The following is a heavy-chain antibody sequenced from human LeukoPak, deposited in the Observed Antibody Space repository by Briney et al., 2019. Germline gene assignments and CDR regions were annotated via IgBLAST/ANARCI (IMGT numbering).Heavy chain of an antibody. D-gene: IGHD3-22*01. CDR3: ARAPAEHAAASMIPGY. Sequence: GGSLRLSCAASGFTFSSYSMNWVRQAPGKGLEWVSSISSSSSYIYYADSVKGRFTISRDNAKNSLYLQMNSLRAEDTAVYYCARAPAEHAAASMIPGYWGQGTLVTVSS. J-gene: IGHJ4*02. CDR1: GFTFSSYS. CDR2: ISSSSSYI. V-gene: IGHV3-21*01.